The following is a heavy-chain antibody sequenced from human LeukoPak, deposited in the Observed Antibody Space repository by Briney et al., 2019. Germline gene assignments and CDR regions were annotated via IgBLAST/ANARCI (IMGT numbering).Heavy chain of an antibody. V-gene: IGHV4-39*07. J-gene: IGHJ4*02. D-gene: IGHD4-17*01. CDR1: GGSIRSSSYY. CDR2: IYYSGST. CDR3: AGGDYGAPIDY. Sequence: SETLSLTCTVSGGSIRSSSYYWDWIRQPPGKGLEWIGSIYYSGSTNYNPSLKSRVTISVDTSKNQFSMKLSSVTAADTAVYYCAGGDYGAPIDYWGQGTLVIVAS.